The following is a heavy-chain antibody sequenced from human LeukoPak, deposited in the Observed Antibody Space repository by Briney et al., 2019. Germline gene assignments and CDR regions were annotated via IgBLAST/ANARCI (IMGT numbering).Heavy chain of an antibody. CDR1: GFTFSSCA. CDR2: IRGGGVNI. Sequence: PGGSLRLSCAASGFTFSSCAMRWVRQAPGKGLEWVSSIRGGGVNIQYAVSVKGRFTISRDNSNNTLHLQMNSLRVEDTAVYYCAKEFFGSGNYFNGVFDSWGQGALVTVSS. J-gene: IGHJ4*02. D-gene: IGHD3-10*01. V-gene: IGHV3-23*01. CDR3: AKEFFGSGNYFNGVFDS.